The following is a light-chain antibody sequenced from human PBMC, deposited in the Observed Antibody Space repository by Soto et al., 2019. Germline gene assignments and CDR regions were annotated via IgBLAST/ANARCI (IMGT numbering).Light chain of an antibody. V-gene: IGKV3-15*01. CDR3: QQYNVLPPVT. Sequence: EIVMTQSPATLSVSPGERATLSCRASQSVSGNLAWYQQKPGQAPRLLIYGASTRATSISARFSGSGYGTEIPLTIHSLQSEDFAVYYCQQYNVLPPVTFGGGTKVEIK. CDR2: GAS. J-gene: IGKJ4*01. CDR1: QSVSGN.